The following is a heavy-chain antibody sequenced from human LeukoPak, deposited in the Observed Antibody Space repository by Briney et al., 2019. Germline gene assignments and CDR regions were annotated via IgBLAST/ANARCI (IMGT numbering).Heavy chain of an antibody. V-gene: IGHV3-30-3*01. CDR2: ISYDGSNK. Sequence: PGGSLRLSCAASGFTFSSYAMHWVRQAPGKGLEWVAVISYDGSNKYYADSVKGRFTISRDNSKNTLYLQMNSLRAEDTAVYYCARGSLWSGYYTPSDYWGQGTLVTVSS. J-gene: IGHJ4*02. CDR1: GFTFSSYA. D-gene: IGHD3-3*01. CDR3: ARGSLWSGYYTPSDY.